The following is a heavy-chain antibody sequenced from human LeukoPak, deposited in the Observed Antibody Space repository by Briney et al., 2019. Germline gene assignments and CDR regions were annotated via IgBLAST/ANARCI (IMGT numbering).Heavy chain of an antibody. CDR2: INWNGDST. Sequence: GGSLILSCAASGFTFDDYGMSWVRQAPGKGLEWVSGINWNGDSTGYVDSVKGRFTISRDYAKNSLYLQMNSLRAEDTALYYCARDRSTVAGTSFDYWGQGTLVTVSS. D-gene: IGHD6-19*01. J-gene: IGHJ4*02. CDR1: GFTFDDYG. V-gene: IGHV3-20*04. CDR3: ARDRSTVAGTSFDY.